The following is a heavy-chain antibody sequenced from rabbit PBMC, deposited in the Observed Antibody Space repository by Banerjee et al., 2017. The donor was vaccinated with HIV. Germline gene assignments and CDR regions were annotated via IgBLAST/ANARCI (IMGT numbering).Heavy chain of an antibody. CDR1: GFSFSSSYY. CDR3: AREGAGYAGYGYLFNL. V-gene: IGHV1S40*01. Sequence: QSLEESGGDLVKPGASLTLTCTASGFSFSSSYYMCWVRQAPGKGLEWIACIYAGSSGSTYYASWAKGRFTISKTSSTTVTLQMTSLTAADTATYLCAREGAGYAGYGYLFNLWGPGTLVTVS. J-gene: IGHJ4*01. D-gene: IGHD7-1*01. CDR2: IYAGSSGST.